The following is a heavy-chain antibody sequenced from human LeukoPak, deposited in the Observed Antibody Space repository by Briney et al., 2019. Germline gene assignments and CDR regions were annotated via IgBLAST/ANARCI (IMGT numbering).Heavy chain of an antibody. Sequence: GGSLRLSCAASGFTFSSYWMHWVRQSPGKGLVWVSGINSDGSSTSYADPVKGRFTISRDNAKNTVYLQMNSLRAEDTAVYHCATSRMFDYWGQGTLVTVSS. CDR3: ATSRMFDY. CDR2: INSDGSST. CDR1: GFTFSSYW. D-gene: IGHD2-8*01. J-gene: IGHJ4*02. V-gene: IGHV3-74*01.